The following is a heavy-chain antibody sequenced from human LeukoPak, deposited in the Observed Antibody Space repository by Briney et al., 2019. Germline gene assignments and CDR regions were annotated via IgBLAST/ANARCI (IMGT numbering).Heavy chain of an antibody. CDR1: GFTFNSYW. D-gene: IGHD4-17*01. V-gene: IGHV3-74*01. CDR2: INGDGSST. J-gene: IGHJ4*02. Sequence: GGSLRLSCAASGFTFNSYWMHWVRQAPGKGLVWVSRINGDGSSTTYADSVKGRFTISRDNAKNTLFLQMNSLRAEDTAVYYCARVYGDFDYWGQGTLVTVSS. CDR3: ARVYGDFDY.